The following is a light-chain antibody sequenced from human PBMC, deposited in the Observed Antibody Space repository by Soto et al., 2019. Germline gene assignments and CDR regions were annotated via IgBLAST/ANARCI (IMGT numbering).Light chain of an antibody. V-gene: IGKV1-5*03. CDR3: QQYHESSPT. J-gene: IGKJ2*01. CDR2: KAS. Sequence: DIQMTQSPSTLSASGGDRVTITCRASQSISSWLAWYQQKPGKAPKLLIYKASSLASGVPSRFSGSGSGTEFTLTISSLPPDHFANYYRQQYHESSPTFGQGTKLEIK. CDR1: QSISSW.